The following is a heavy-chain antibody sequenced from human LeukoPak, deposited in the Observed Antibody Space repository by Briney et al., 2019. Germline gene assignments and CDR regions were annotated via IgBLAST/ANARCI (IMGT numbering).Heavy chain of an antibody. CDR1: GFTFSSYA. D-gene: IGHD5-18*01. CDR2: ISSSSSTI. V-gene: IGHV3-48*01. Sequence: GGSLRLSCAASGFTFSSYAMSWVRRAPGKGLEWVSYISSSSSTIYYADSVKGRLTISRDNAKNSPYLQMNSLRAEDTAVYYCASIRGYSYGSSNSWMWYFDYWGQGTLVTVSS. J-gene: IGHJ4*02. CDR3: ASIRGYSYGSSNSWMWYFDY.